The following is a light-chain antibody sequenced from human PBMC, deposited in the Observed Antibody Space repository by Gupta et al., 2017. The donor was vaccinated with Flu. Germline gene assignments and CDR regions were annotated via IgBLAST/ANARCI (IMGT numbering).Light chain of an antibody. Sequence: TISCTGSSSNIGAGYDVHWYQQLPGTAPNLLLYGNSNRPSGVPDRFSGSKSGTSASLAITGLQAEDEADYYCQSYDSSLSGSGVFGGGTKLTVL. CDR2: GNS. CDR1: SSNIGAGYD. CDR3: QSYDSSLSGSGV. J-gene: IGLJ3*02. V-gene: IGLV1-40*01.